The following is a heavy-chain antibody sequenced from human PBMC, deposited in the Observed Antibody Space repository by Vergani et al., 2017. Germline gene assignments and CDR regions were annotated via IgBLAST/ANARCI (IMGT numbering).Heavy chain of an antibody. CDR3: ARMYSSGWYSDAFDI. V-gene: IGHV4-4*09. Sequence: QVQLQESGPGLVKPSETLSLTCTVSGGPISSYYWSWIRQPPGKGLEWIGYIYTSGSTNYNPSLKSRVTISVDTSKNQFSLKLSSVTAADTAVYYCARMYSSGWYSDAFDIWGQGTMVTVSS. D-gene: IGHD6-19*01. CDR2: IYTSGST. CDR1: GGPISSYY. J-gene: IGHJ3*02.